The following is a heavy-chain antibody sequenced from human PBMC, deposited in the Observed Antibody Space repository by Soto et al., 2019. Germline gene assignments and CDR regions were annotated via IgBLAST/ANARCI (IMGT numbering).Heavy chain of an antibody. Sequence: SETLSLTCTVSGGSISSSSYYWGWIRQPPGKGLEWIGSIYYSGSTYYNPSLKSRVTISVDTSKNQFSLKLSSVTAADTAVYYCARLPTFERPTEYWGQGTLVTVSS. D-gene: IGHD6-25*01. CDR1: GGSISSSSYY. CDR2: IYYSGST. CDR3: ARLPTFERPTEY. V-gene: IGHV4-39*01. J-gene: IGHJ4*02.